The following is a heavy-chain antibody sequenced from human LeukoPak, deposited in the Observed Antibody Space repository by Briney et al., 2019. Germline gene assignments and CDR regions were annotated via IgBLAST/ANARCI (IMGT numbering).Heavy chain of an antibody. D-gene: IGHD2-2*01. J-gene: IGHJ6*02. CDR1: GFTFSSYS. Sequence: PGGSLRLSCAASGFTFSSYSMNWVRQAPGKGREWVSSISSSSSYIYYADSVKGRFTISRDNAKNSLYLQMNSLRAEDTAVYYCARDLGYCSSTSCQPPYYYYYGMDGWGQGTTVTVAS. V-gene: IGHV3-21*04. CDR3: ARDLGYCSSTSCQPPYYYYYGMDG. CDR2: ISSSSSYI.